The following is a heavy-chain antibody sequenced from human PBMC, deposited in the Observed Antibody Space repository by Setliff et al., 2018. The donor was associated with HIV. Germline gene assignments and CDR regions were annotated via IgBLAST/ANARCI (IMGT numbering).Heavy chain of an antibody. J-gene: IGHJ4*02. CDR1: GFSVTTGGVG. CDR2: IYWDDDK. Sequence: SGPTLVNPTQTLTLTCTFSGFSVTTGGVGVAWIRQPPGKALEWLALIYWDDDKYYSSSLRSRLTITKDTSKNQVVLTMTNMDPVDTAAYYCAHSILGAITFDYWGQGTLVTVSS. CDR3: AHSILGAITFDY. D-gene: IGHD1-26*01. V-gene: IGHV2-5*02.